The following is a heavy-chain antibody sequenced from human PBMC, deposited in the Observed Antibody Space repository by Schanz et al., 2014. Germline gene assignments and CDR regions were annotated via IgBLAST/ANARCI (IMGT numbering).Heavy chain of an antibody. CDR1: GFTFTDYY. V-gene: IGHV3-11*05. J-gene: IGHJ4*02. CDR3: AKDMARGGYNWVFDS. CDR2: ISHNTFYT. Sequence: QVQLVESGGGLVKPGGSLRLSCAASGFTFTDYYISWIRQAPGMGLEWVSYISHNTFYTDYADSVKGRFTFSRDNSKNTLYLQMNSLRAEDTAIYYCAKDMARGGYNWVFDSWGQGTLVTVSS. D-gene: IGHD5-12*01.